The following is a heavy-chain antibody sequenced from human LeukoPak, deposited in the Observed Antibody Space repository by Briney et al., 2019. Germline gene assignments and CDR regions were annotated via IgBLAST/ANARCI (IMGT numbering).Heavy chain of an antibody. V-gene: IGHV1-69*13. Sequence: SVKVSCKASGGTFSSYAISWVRQAPGQGLEWMGGIIPIFGTANYAQKFQGKVTITADESTSTAYMELSSLRSEDTAVYYCARDRGSGWVLDFDYWGQGTLVTVSS. J-gene: IGHJ4*02. CDR1: GGTFSSYA. CDR3: ARDRGSGWVLDFDY. CDR2: IIPIFGTA. D-gene: IGHD6-19*01.